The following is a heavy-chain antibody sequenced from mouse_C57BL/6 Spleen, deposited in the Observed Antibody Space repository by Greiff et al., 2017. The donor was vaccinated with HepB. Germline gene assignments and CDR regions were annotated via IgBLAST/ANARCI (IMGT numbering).Heavy chain of an antibody. V-gene: IGHV1-64*01. CDR1: GYTFTSYW. Sequence: VQLQQPGAELVKPGASVKLSCKASGYTFTSYWMHWVKQRPGQGLEWIGMIHPNSGSNNYNEKFKSKATLTVDKSSSTAYMQLSSLTSEDSAVYYCARFYYDYDGAMDYWGQGTSVTVSS. J-gene: IGHJ4*01. D-gene: IGHD2-4*01. CDR3: ARFYYDYDGAMDY. CDR2: IHPNSGSN.